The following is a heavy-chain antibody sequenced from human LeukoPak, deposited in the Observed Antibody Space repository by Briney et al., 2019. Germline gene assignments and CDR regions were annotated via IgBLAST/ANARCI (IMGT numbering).Heavy chain of an antibody. J-gene: IGHJ4*02. CDR2: IKQDGSEK. Sequence: GGSLRLSCAASGFTFNNYWMSWVRQAPGKGLEWVANIKQDGSEKYYVDSVRGRFTISRDNARNSLFVQMNNLRAEDTAIYYCARGYSDYGGQDFDYWGQGTLVTVCS. D-gene: IGHD4-11*01. CDR3: ARGYSDYGGQDFDY. V-gene: IGHV3-7*04. CDR1: GFTFNNYW.